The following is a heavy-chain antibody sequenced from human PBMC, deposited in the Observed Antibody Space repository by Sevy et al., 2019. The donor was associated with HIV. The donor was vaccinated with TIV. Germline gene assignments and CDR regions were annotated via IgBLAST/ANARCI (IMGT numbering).Heavy chain of an antibody. D-gene: IGHD2-2*01. CDR1: GGSISSGDYY. J-gene: IGHJ5*02. V-gene: IGHV4-30-4*01. CDR2: IYYSGST. CDR3: AMSEVVPAAMGGGWFDP. Sequence: SETLSLTCTVSGGSISSGDYYWSWIRQPPGKGLEWIGYIYYSGSTYYNPSLKSRVTISVDTSKNQFSLKLSSVTAADPAVYYCAMSEVVPAAMGGGWFDPWGQGTLVTVSS.